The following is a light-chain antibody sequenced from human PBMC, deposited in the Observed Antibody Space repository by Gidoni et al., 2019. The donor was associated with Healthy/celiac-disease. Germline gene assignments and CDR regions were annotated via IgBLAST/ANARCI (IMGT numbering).Light chain of an antibody. CDR3: QQYNRYSS. CDR1: QSISSW. J-gene: IGKJ1*01. V-gene: IGKV1-5*03. Sequence: DIQITQSPSTLSASVGDRVTITCRASQSISSWLAWYQQKPGKAPKLLIYKASSLESGVPSRFSGSGSGTEFTRTISSLQPDDFATYYCQQYNRYSSFGQXTKVEIK. CDR2: KAS.